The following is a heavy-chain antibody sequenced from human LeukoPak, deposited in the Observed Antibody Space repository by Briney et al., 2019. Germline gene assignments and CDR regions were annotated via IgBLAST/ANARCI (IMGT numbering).Heavy chain of an antibody. Sequence: GESLKISCKGSGYSFTSYWTGWVRQMPGKGLEWMGIIYPGDSDTRYSPSFQGQVTISADKSISTAYLQWSSLKASDTAMYYCARLAEIVGATYNWFDPWGQGTLVTVSS. V-gene: IGHV5-51*01. CDR3: ARLAEIVGATYNWFDP. D-gene: IGHD1-26*01. CDR1: GYSFTSYW. J-gene: IGHJ5*02. CDR2: IYPGDSDT.